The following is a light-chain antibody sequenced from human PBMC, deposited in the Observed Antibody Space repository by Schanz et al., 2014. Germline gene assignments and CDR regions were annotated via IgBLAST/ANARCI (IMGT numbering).Light chain of an antibody. V-gene: IGKV1-39*01. J-gene: IGKJ1*01. CDR3: QQANVFPRT. CDR1: QSISSY. Sequence: DIQMTQSPSSLSASVGDRVTITCRASQSISSYLNWYQQKPGKAPKLLIYAASSLQSGVPSRFSGSGSGTDFTLTISSLQPEDFATYYCQQANVFPRTFGQGTKVEI. CDR2: AAS.